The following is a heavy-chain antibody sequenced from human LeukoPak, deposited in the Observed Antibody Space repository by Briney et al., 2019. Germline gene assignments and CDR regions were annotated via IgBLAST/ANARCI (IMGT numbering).Heavy chain of an antibody. V-gene: IGHV1-18*01. CDR2: ISAYNGNT. Sequence: ASAKVSCKASGYTFTSYGISWVRQAPGQGLEWMGWISAYNGNTNYAQKLQGRVTMTTDTSTSTAYMELRSLRSEDTAVYYCARGGSSSWYFSAASYYYYYYGMDVWGQGTTVTVSS. CDR1: GYTFTSYG. J-gene: IGHJ6*02. D-gene: IGHD6-13*01. CDR3: ARGGSSSWYFSAASYYYYYYGMDV.